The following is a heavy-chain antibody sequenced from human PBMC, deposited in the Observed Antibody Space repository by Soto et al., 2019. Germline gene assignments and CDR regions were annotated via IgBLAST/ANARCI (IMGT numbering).Heavy chain of an antibody. CDR2: IKQDGSEK. CDR1: GFTFSRFW. V-gene: IGHV3-7*01. J-gene: IGHJ4*02. CDR3: ARRPENFWSGYPEAFDY. Sequence: GSLRLSCAASGFTFSRFWMSWVRQAPGKVLEWVANIKQDGSEKKYVDSVKGRFTISRDNAKNSLELQMHSLRADDTGVYYCARRPENFWSGYPEAFDYWGPGTLVTVSS. D-gene: IGHD3-3*01.